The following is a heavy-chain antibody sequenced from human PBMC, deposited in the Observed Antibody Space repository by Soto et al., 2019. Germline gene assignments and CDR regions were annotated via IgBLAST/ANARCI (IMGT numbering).Heavy chain of an antibody. CDR2: IYYSGST. D-gene: IGHD3-10*01. V-gene: IGHV4-31*03. J-gene: IGHJ6*02. CDR1: GGSISSGGYY. CDR3: ARDYYGSGSFDITGYYYGMDV. Sequence: QVQLQKSGPGLVKPSQTLSLTCTVSGGSISSGGYYWSWIRQHPGKGLEWIGYIYYSGSTYYNPSLKSRVTISVDTSKNQFSLKLSSVTAADTAVYYCARDYYGSGSFDITGYYYGMDVWGQGTTVTVSS.